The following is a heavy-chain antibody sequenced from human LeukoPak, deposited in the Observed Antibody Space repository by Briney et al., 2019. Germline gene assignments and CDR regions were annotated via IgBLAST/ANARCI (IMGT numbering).Heavy chain of an antibody. CDR1: GFTLKNAW. D-gene: IGHD6-19*01. Sequence: PGGSLRLSCVASGFTLKNAWMSWVRQAPGKGLELVGRIRSKTDGGTTDYAAPVKGRFTISRDDSKNTLYLQMNSLKTEDTAVYFCATGTEQQWLSLDYWGQGTLVTVSS. V-gene: IGHV3-15*01. CDR2: IRSKTDGGTT. CDR3: ATGTEQQWLSLDY. J-gene: IGHJ4*02.